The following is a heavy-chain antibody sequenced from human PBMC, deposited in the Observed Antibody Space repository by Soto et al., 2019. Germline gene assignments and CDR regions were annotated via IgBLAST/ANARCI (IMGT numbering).Heavy chain of an antibody. CDR3: ATQTYSYNWHH. J-gene: IGHJ5*02. CDR2: ISHSGRT. D-gene: IGHD1-1*01. Sequence: SETLSLTCTVSGGSISSGGYYWSWIRQHPGKGLEWIGYISHSGRTNYNPSLESRVTMSVDKSRNQFYLKLNFVTAADTAVYYCATQTYSYNWHHWGQGTLVTVSS. CDR1: GGSISSGGYY. V-gene: IGHV4-31*09.